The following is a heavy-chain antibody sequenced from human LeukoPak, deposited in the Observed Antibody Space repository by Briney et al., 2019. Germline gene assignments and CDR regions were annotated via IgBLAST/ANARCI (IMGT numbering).Heavy chain of an antibody. CDR3: TGGTRDSGLK. V-gene: IGHV3-48*04. J-gene: IGHJ4*02. D-gene: IGHD6-19*01. CDR2: ISSSGSAI. CDR1: GFTFSSYG. Sequence: GGSLRLSCAASGFTFSSYGMHWVRQAPGKGLQWVSYISSSGSAIYYADSVKGRFTISRDNAKSSLYLQMNSLRAEDTAVYYCTGGTRDSGLKWGPGTSVTVSS.